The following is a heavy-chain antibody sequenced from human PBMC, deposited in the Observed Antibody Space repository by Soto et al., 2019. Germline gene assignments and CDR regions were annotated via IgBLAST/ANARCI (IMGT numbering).Heavy chain of an antibody. J-gene: IGHJ4*02. D-gene: IGHD6-13*01. CDR2: INAGNGNT. CDR1: GYTFSSYA. CDR3: ARAPSWYIFDY. V-gene: IGHV1-3*01. Sequence: ASVKVSCKASGYTFSSYAMRWVRQAPGQRLEWMGWINAGNGNTKYSQKFQGRVTITRDTSASTAYMELSSLRSEDTAVYYCARAPSWYIFDYWGQGTLVTVSS.